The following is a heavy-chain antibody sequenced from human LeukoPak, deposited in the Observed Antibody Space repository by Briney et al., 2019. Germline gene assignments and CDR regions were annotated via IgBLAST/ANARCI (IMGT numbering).Heavy chain of an antibody. CDR1: GFSFSYYG. J-gene: IGHJ4*02. D-gene: IGHD3-10*01. CDR3: AKDYGWFGELLS. Sequence: PGGSLRLSCSASGFSFSYYGFHWVRQAPGKGLEWVALISYDGTNKYYADSVKGRFTISRDNSKNTLYLQMNSLRAEDTAVYYCAKDYGWFGELLSWGQGTLVTVSS. CDR2: ISYDGTNK. V-gene: IGHV3-30*18.